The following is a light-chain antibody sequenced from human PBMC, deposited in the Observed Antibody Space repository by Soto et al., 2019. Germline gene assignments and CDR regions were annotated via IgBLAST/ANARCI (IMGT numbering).Light chain of an antibody. CDR1: SSDVGSYDL. J-gene: IGLJ2*01. CDR2: EVT. V-gene: IGLV2-23*02. CDR3: CSYAGSSTYIL. Sequence: QSALTQPASVSGSPGQSVTISCTGTSSDVGSYDLVSWYQQHPGKAPKLMISEVTKRPSGVSNRFSGSKSGNTASLTISGLQAEEEADYYCCSYAGSSTYILFGGGTKLTVL.